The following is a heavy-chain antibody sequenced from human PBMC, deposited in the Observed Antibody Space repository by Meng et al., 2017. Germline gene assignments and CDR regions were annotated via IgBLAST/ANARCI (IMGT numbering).Heavy chain of an antibody. CDR2: IYSGGST. CDR3: ARDRDGYNWFDP. V-gene: IGHV3-66*02. Sequence: VQLGEAGGGLVQPGGSLRLSCAASGFTVSSNYMSWVRQAPGKGLEWVSVIYSGGSTYYADSVKGRFTISRDNSKNTLYLQMNSLRAEDTAVYYCARDRDGYNWFDPWGQGTLVTVSS. CDR1: GFTVSSNY. D-gene: IGHD5-24*01. J-gene: IGHJ5*02.